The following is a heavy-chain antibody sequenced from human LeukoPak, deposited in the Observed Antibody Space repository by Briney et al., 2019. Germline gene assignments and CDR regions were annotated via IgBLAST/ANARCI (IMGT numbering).Heavy chain of an antibody. CDR3: AETLAFSVGTVFISSLTY. V-gene: IGHV3-53*01. D-gene: IGHD1-1*01. J-gene: IGHJ4*02. Sequence: GGSLRLSCAASGFPVSTNYMNWVRQAPGKGPEWVSVIYSGGSTYYADSVKGRFTISRGNSENTLYLQMNSLRAEDTAVYYCAETLAFSVGTVFISSLTYWGGVTLVTVSS. CDR1: GFPVSTNY. CDR2: IYSGGST.